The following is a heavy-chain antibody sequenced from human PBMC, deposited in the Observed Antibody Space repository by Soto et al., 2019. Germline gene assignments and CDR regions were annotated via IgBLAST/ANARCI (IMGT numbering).Heavy chain of an antibody. CDR2: ISAYNGNT. CDR1: GYTFTSYG. CDR3: AREHDYGDYVGYYYYGMDV. Sequence: QVQLVQSGAEVKKPGASVKVSCKASGYTFTSYGISWGRQAPGQGLEWMGWISAYNGNTNYAQKLQGRVTMTTDTSTSTAYMELRSLRSDDTAVYYCAREHDYGDYVGYYYYGMDVWGQGTTVTVSS. J-gene: IGHJ6*02. V-gene: IGHV1-18*01. D-gene: IGHD4-17*01.